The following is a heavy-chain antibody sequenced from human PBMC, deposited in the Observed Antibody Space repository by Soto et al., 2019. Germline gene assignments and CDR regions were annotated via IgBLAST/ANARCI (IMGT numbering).Heavy chain of an antibody. V-gene: IGHV3-7*01. CDR3: ARGSMNAFDI. Sequence: EVQLVESGGGLVQPGGSLRLSCAASGFTFSSNWMRWARQAPGKGLEWVATINPDGSEKYYVDSVKGRLTISRDNAKNSLFLQMNSLTAEDTAVYYCARGSMNAFDICGPGTMVTVSS. CDR1: GFTFSSNW. CDR2: INPDGSEK. J-gene: IGHJ3*02.